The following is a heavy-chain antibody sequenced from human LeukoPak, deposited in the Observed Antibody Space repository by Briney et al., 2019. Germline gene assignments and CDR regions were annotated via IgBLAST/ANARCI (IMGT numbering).Heavy chain of an antibody. CDR3: ARAPYYYDSSGLFGFDY. CDR1: GGTFSSYV. D-gene: IGHD3-22*01. CDR2: IIPIFGTA. Sequence: GASVKVSCTASGGTFSSYVISWVRQAPGQGLEWMGGIIPIFGTANYAQKFQDRVTITTDESTSTTCMELSSLRSEDTAVYYCARAPYYYDSSGLFGFDYWGQGTLVTVSS. J-gene: IGHJ4*02. V-gene: IGHV1-69*05.